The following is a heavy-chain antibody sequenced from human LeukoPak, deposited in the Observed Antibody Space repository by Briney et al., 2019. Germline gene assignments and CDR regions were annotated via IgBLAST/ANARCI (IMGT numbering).Heavy chain of an antibody. D-gene: IGHD2-15*01. CDR2: IIPILGIA. V-gene: IGHV1-69*04. J-gene: IGHJ5*02. CDR1: GGTFSSYT. Sequence: SVKVSCKASGGTFSSYTISWVRQAPGQGLEWMGRIIPILGIANYARKFQGRVTITADKSTSTAYMELSSLRSEDTAVYYCARDDGEDSTGALAVVAATSWFDPWGQGTLVTVSS. CDR3: ARDDGEDSTGALAVVAATSWFDP.